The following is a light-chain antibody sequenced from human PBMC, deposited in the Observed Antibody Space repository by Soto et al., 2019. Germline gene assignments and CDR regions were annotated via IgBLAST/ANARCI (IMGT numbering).Light chain of an antibody. Sequence: GDRVTITCRASPSISSLLPWYQQKPGKAPKLLIYDASSLESGIPSRLSGSGSGTEFTLTISSLQPDDFATYYCQQYNSPPWTFGQGTKVEIK. CDR3: QQYNSPPWT. V-gene: IGKV1-5*01. CDR1: PSISSL. J-gene: IGKJ1*01. CDR2: DAS.